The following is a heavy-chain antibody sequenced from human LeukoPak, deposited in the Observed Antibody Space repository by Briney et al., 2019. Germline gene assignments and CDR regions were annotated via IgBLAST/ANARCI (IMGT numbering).Heavy chain of an antibody. D-gene: IGHD1-26*01. V-gene: IGHV3-21*01. CDR3: ARISGSYYEYYYYGMDV. CDR1: GFTFSSYS. CDR2: ISSSSSYI. Sequence: GGSLRLSCAASGFTFSSYSMNWVRQAPGKGLEWVSSISSSSSYIYYADSVKGRFTISRDYAKNSLYLQMNSLRAEDTAVYYCARISGSYYEYYYYGMDVWGQGTTVTVSS. J-gene: IGHJ6*02.